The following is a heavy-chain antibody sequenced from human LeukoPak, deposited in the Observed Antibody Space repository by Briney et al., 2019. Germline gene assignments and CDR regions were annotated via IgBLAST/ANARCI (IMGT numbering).Heavy chain of an antibody. V-gene: IGHV3-23*01. CDR2: ISGSGGST. D-gene: IGHD2-8*01. CDR3: ASCTNGVCRNAYYYYGMDV. Sequence: SGGSLRLSCAASGFTFSSYAMSWVRQAPGKGLEWVSAISGSGGSTHYADSVKGRFTISRDNSKNTLYLQMNSLRAADTAVYYCASCTNGVCRNAYYYYGMDVWGQGTTVTVSS. J-gene: IGHJ6*02. CDR1: GFTFSSYA.